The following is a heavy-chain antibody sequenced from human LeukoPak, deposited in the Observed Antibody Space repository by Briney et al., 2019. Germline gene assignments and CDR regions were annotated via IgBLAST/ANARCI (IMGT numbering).Heavy chain of an antibody. J-gene: IGHJ6*02. Sequence: ASVKVSCKASGYTFTGYYMHWVRQAPGQGFEWMGWINPNSGDTNYAQKFQGRVTMTRDTSISTAHMELSRLRSDDTAVYYCAKHPLSPYYYYGMDVWGQGTTVTVSS. V-gene: IGHV1-2*02. CDR2: INPNSGDT. CDR3: AKHPLSPYYYYGMDV. CDR1: GYTFTGYY.